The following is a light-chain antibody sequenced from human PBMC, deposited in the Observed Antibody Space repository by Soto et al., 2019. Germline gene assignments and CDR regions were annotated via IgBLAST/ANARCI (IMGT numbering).Light chain of an antibody. CDR1: QRISSN. CDR2: RTS. Sequence: EIVMTQSPATLSVSPGERATLSCRASQRISSNLAWYQQKPGQAPRLLMFRTSSRATGFPARFSGSGSGTEFNLTISSLQSEDFGVYYCQQYNNWPRATFGGATKVDIK. J-gene: IGKJ4*01. CDR3: QQYNNWPRAT. V-gene: IGKV3-15*01.